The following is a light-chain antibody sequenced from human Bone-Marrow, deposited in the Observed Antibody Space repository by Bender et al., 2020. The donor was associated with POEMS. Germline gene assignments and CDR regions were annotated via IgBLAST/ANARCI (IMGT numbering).Light chain of an antibody. CDR3: QSYDNSLGGWV. CDR2: NVS. CDR1: SSDVGGYAY. Sequence: QSALTQPASVSGSPGQSITISCTGTSSDVGGYAYVSWYQQHPGKAPKVLIYNVSIRPSGVSIRFSGSKSGTSASLAITGLQAEDEGDYYCQSYDNSLGGWVFGGGTKLTVL. J-gene: IGLJ3*02. V-gene: IGLV2-14*03.